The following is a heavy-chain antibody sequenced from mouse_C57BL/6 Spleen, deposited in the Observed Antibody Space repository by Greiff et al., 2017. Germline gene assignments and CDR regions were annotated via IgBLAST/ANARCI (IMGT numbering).Heavy chain of an antibody. CDR3: ARVGDYADV. D-gene: IGHD2-4*01. CDR2: INYDGSST. Sequence: EVQLVESEGGLVQPGSSMKLSCTASGFTFSDYYMAWVRQVPEKGLEWVANINYDGSSTYYLDSLKSRFIISRDNAKNILYLQMSSLKSEDTATYYCARVGDYADVWGTGTTVTVSS. V-gene: IGHV5-16*01. J-gene: IGHJ1*03. CDR1: GFTFSDYY.